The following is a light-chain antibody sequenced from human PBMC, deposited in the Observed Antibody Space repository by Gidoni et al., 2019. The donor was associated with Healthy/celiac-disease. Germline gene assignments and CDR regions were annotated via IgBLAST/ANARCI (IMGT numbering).Light chain of an antibody. CDR2: DAS. J-gene: IGKJ5*01. Sequence: EIVLTQSPATLSLSPGERATLSCRASQSVSSYLAWYQQKPGQAPRLLLYDASNRATGIPARFSGSGSGTDFTLTISSLEPEDFAVYYCQQRSNWPPITFXQXTRLEIK. V-gene: IGKV3-11*01. CDR1: QSVSSY. CDR3: QQRSNWPPIT.